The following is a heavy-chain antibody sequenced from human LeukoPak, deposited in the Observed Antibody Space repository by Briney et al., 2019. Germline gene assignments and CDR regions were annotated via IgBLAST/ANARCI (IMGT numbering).Heavy chain of an antibody. CDR3: ARDLCIGMPGGFDF. Sequence: GGSLRLSCVASGFTYRRYSMNWVRQAPGKGLEWVSTISSGSDYIYHADSVRGRFTISRDNARNSLYLQMNSLRAEDTAVYYCARDLCIGMPGGFDFRGQGILVTVSS. CDR1: GFTYRRYS. V-gene: IGHV3-21*06. D-gene: IGHD2-2*01. CDR2: ISSGSDYI. J-gene: IGHJ4*02.